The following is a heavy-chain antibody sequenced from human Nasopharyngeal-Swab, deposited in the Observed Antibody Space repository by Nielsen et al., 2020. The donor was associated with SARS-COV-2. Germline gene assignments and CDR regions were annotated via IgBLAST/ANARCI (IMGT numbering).Heavy chain of an antibody. V-gene: IGHV6-1*01. D-gene: IGHD3-10*01. Sequence: SQTLSLTCAISGDRVSRNNAAWNWIRQSPSRGLERLGRTYYRSQWYSDYAVSVKSRITINPDTAKNQFSLQLNSVTPEDTAVYYCARDRGALNVWGQGTTVTVSS. CDR2: TYYRSQWYS. CDR3: ARDRGALNV. CDR1: GDRVSRNNAA. J-gene: IGHJ6*02.